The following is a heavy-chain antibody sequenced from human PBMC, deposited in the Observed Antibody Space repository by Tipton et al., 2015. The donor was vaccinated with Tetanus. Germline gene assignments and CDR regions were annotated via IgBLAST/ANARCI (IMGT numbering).Heavy chain of an antibody. Sequence: TLSLTCSLSGGSISNSEYYWAWIRQPPGKGLEWIGSVFDSGTSYYNPSLKSRVTISVDTSKNHFSLRLSSVPAAETAVYYCAEGRRFCSSNSCHEYYFDSWGRGTLVTVSS. D-gene: IGHD2-2*01. J-gene: IGHJ4*02. CDR2: VFDSGTS. CDR3: AEGRRFCSSNSCHEYYFDS. V-gene: IGHV4-39*02. CDR1: GGSISNSEYY.